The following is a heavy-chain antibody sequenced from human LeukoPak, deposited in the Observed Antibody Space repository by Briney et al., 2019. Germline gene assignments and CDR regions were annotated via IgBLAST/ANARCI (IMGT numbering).Heavy chain of an antibody. Sequence: GGSLRLSCAASGFTFSSFGMNWVRQAPGKGLEWVSYISTTSSTIFYADSVRGRFTISRDNAKNSVYLQMNSLRAEDTAVYYCAKASREKQLVSSNYYMDVWGKGTTVTVSS. J-gene: IGHJ6*03. D-gene: IGHD6-6*01. CDR1: GFTFSSFG. V-gene: IGHV3-48*01. CDR3: AKASREKQLVSSNYYMDV. CDR2: ISTTSSTI.